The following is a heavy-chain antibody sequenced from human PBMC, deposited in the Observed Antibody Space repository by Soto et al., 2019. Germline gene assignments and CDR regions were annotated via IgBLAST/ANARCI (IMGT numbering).Heavy chain of an antibody. J-gene: IGHJ4*02. CDR1: GGSFSGYY. CDR2: INHSGST. D-gene: IGHD1-26*01. V-gene: IGHV4-34*01. CDR3: AIPRRSSGSYYYFDY. Sequence: SETLSLTCAVYGGSFSGYYWSWIRQPPGKGLEWIGEINHSGSTNYNPSLKSRATISVDTSKNQFSLKLSSVTAADTAVYYCAIPRRSSGSYYYFDYWGQGTLVTVSS.